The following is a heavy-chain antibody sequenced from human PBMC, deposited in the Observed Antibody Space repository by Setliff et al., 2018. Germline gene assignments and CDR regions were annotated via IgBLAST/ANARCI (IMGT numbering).Heavy chain of an antibody. D-gene: IGHD4-4*01. V-gene: IGHV3-23*01. CDR2: ISGSGGST. CDR1: GFTFSSYA. J-gene: IGHJ4*02. Sequence: ETLSLSCAASGFTFSSYAMSWVRQAPGKGLEWVSAISGSGGSTYYADSVKGRFTISRDNSKNTLYLQMNSLRAEDTAVYYCAKDDYSNYAGNFDYWGQGTLVTVSS. CDR3: AKDDYSNYAGNFDY.